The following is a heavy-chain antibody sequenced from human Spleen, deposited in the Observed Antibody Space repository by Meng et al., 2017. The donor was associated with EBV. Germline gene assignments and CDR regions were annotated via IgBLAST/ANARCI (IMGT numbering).Heavy chain of an antibody. CDR1: GGSISSTNW. D-gene: IGHD3-10*01. Sequence: QVQRQEPGPGLVKPSQTLSLACGVSGGSISSTNWWNWVRQPPGKGLEWIGGIYQSGDTNYNPSLKSRVTMSVDQSKNQFSLSLTSVTAADTAVYYCARDPGSPLQGGWFDSWGQGILVTVSS. CDR3: ARDPGSPLQGGWFDS. V-gene: IGHV4-4*02. CDR2: IYQSGDT. J-gene: IGHJ5*01.